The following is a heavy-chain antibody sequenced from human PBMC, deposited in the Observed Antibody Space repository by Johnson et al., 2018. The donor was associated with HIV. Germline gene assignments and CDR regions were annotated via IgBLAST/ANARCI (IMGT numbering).Heavy chain of an antibody. CDR1: GYTVSSNY. CDR2: IDTAGDT. D-gene: IGHD5-12*01. J-gene: IGHJ3*02. V-gene: IGHV3-13*01. CDR3: AKEGRYVEGAFDI. Sequence: VQLVESGGGLVQPGGSLRLSCAASGYTVSSNYMSWVRQAPGKGLEWVSVIDTAGDTYYAGSVKGRFTISRENAKKSLYLQMNSLRAGDTAVYYCAKEGRYVEGAFDIWGQGTMVTVSS.